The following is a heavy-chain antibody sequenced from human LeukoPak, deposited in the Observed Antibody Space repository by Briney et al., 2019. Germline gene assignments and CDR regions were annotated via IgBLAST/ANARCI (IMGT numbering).Heavy chain of an antibody. D-gene: IGHD6-13*01. CDR2: ISSSSSTI. Sequence: GGSLRLSCAASGFTFSSYEMNWVRQAPGKGLEWVSYISSSSSTIYYADSVKGRFTISRDNAKNSLYLQMNSLRDEDTAVYYCAIFRSIAAAGDLSDYWGQGTLVTVSS. CDR3: AIFRSIAAAGDLSDY. J-gene: IGHJ4*02. CDR1: GFTFSSYE. V-gene: IGHV3-48*02.